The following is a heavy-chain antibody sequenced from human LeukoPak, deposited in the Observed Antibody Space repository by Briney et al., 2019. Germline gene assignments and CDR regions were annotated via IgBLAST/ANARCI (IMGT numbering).Heavy chain of an antibody. CDR1: GFTFSSYS. D-gene: IGHD2-2*01. V-gene: IGHV3-23*01. CDR3: ARGISTPDY. Sequence: PGGSLRLSCAASGFTFSSYSMTWVRQAPGKGLEWVSGINAGGTDTYYTDSVKGRFTISRDNPRNTLYLQMDSLRAEDTAVYYCARGISTPDYWGPGTLVTVSS. J-gene: IGHJ4*02. CDR2: INAGGTDT.